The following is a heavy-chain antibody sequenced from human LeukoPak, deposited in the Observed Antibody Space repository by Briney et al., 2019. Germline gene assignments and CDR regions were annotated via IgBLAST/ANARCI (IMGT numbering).Heavy chain of an antibody. V-gene: IGHV4-39*07. J-gene: IGHJ3*02. CDR1: GGSISSSSYY. CDR3: ARDETADAFDI. CDR2: IYYSGST. Sequence: SETLSLTCTVSGGSISSSSYYWGWIRQPPGKGLEWIGSIYYSGSTYYNSSLKSRVTISVDTSKNQFSLKLSSVTAADTAVYYCARDETADAFDIWGQGTMVTVSS.